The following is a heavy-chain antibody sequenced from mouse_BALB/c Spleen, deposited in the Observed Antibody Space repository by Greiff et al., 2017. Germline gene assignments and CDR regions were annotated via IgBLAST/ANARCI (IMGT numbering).Heavy chain of an antibody. V-gene: IGHV1-5*01. CDR3: TRHYYGSSYVYFDV. CDR1: GYTFTSYW. J-gene: IGHJ1*01. D-gene: IGHD1-1*01. Sequence: EVKLQESGTVLARPGASVKMSCKASGYTFTSYWMHWVKQRPGQGLEWIGAIYPGNSDTSYNQKFKGKAKLTAVTSTSTAYMELSSLTNEDSAVYYCTRHYYGSSYVYFDVWGAGTTVTVSS. CDR2: IYPGNSDT.